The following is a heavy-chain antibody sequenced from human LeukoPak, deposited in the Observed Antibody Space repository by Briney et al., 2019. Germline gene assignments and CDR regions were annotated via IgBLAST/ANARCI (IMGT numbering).Heavy chain of an antibody. J-gene: IGHJ4*02. CDR1: GGSISSGDHY. V-gene: IGHV4-61*02. D-gene: IGHD3-22*01. Sequence: SETLSLTCSISGGSISSGDHYWTWIRQPAGKELEWIGRIHTTGSTNYNPSLKSRVYISVDTSKNQFSLKLSSVTAADTAVYYCAKHRIDRTRMIYFDYWGQGTLVTVSS. CDR2: IHTTGST. CDR3: AKHRIDRTRMIYFDY.